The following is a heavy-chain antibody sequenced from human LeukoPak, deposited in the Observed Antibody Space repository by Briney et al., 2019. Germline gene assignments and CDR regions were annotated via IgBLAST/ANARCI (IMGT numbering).Heavy chain of an antibody. CDR1: GFTVSSNY. Sequence: PGGSLRLSCAASGFTVSSNYMSWVRQAPGKGLEGGSVIYSGGSTYYADSVKGRFTISRDNSKNTLYLQMNSLRAEDTAVYYCARARPASDSYYNPEAFDIWGQGTMVTVSS. CDR3: ARARPASDSYYNPEAFDI. CDR2: IYSGGST. V-gene: IGHV3-53*01. D-gene: IGHD3-10*01. J-gene: IGHJ3*02.